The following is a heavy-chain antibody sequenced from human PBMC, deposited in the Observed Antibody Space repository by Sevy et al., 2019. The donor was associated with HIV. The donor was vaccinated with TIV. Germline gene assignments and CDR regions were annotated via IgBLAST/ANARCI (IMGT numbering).Heavy chain of an antibody. CDR1: GFTFDDYA. Sequence: GGSLRLSCAASGFTFDDYAMHWVRQAPGKGLEWVSGISWNSGSIGYADSVKGRFTSSRDNAKNSLYLQMNSLRAEDTALYYCAKDKAVAQTFYYFDYWGQGTLVTVSS. CDR2: ISWNSGSI. J-gene: IGHJ4*02. D-gene: IGHD5-12*01. CDR3: AKDKAVAQTFYYFDY. V-gene: IGHV3-9*01.